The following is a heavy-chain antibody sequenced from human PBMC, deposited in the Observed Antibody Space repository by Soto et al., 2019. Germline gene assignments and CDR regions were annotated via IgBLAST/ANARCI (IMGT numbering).Heavy chain of an antibody. CDR1: GFPFSSYG. Sequence: SGGSLRLSCAASGFPFSSYGMHWVRQAPGKGLDWVGVIWYDGSNKDYAESVKGRFTISRDNSKNMLYLQMNSLRADDTAVYYCASSINWGQGTLVTVSS. V-gene: IGHV3-33*03. J-gene: IGHJ4*02. CDR2: IWYDGSNK. CDR3: ASSIN.